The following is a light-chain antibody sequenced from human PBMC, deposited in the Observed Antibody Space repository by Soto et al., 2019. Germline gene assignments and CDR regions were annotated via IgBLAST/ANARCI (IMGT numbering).Light chain of an antibody. CDR3: QQYGSSPPT. Sequence: EIVWTQSPGTLSLSPGERATLSCRASQSVSSTYLAWYQQQPGQAPRLLVYGASSRATGIPDRFSGSGSGTEFTLTISRLEPEDFAVYYCQQYGSSPPTFGQGTRLEIK. CDR2: GAS. V-gene: IGKV3-20*01. CDR1: QSVSSTY. J-gene: IGKJ5*01.